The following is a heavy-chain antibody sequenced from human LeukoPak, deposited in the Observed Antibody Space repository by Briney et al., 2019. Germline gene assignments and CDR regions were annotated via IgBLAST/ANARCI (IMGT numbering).Heavy chain of an antibody. J-gene: IGHJ4*02. CDR1: GYTFTSYS. CDR3: ARLWYSGSYYLPDS. Sequence: GASAKVSCKASGYTFTSYSISLVRHAPGQGLEWVAWINSYSGNTDYAQKLQGRVTMTTDTSTGTAYMELRSLRSDDTAVYYCARLWYSGSYYLPDSWGQGTLVTVSS. V-gene: IGHV1-18*01. CDR2: INSYSGNT. D-gene: IGHD1-26*01.